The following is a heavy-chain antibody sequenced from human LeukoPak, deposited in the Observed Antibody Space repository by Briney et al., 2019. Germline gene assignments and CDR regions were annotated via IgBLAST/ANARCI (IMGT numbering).Heavy chain of an antibody. V-gene: IGHV3-23*01. CDR3: AKDKGLPAAVGWFDP. CDR2: ISGSGGST. Sequence: GGSLRLSCAASGFTFSSYAMSWVRQAPGKGLEWVSAISGSGGSTYYADSVKGRFTISRDNSKNTLYLQMDSLRAEDTAVYYCAKDKGLPAAVGWFDPWGQGTLVTVSS. D-gene: IGHD2-15*01. J-gene: IGHJ5*02. CDR1: GFTFSSYA.